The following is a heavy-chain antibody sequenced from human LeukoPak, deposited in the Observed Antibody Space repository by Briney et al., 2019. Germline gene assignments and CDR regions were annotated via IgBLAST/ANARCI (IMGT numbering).Heavy chain of an antibody. CDR2: IWFDGSNA. CDR1: GFTFSTYG. J-gene: IGHJ6*03. D-gene: IGHD2-15*01. CDR3: AKAPLGSGGPYYYYYMDV. V-gene: IGHV3-30*02. Sequence: PGGSLRLSCAASGFTFSTYGMHWVRQAPGKGLEWVAVIWFDGSNAYYADSVKGRFTISRDNSKNTLYLQMNSLRPEDTAVYYCAKAPLGSGGPYYYYYMDVWGKGTTVTVSS.